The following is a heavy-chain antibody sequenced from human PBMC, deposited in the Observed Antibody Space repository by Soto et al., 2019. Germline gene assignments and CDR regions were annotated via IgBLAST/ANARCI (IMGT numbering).Heavy chain of an antibody. CDR2: IWYDGSNK. V-gene: IGHV3-33*01. J-gene: IGHJ4*02. D-gene: IGHD3-22*01. CDR3: ARDYYDSSGYIDY. Sequence: PGGSPRLSCAASGFTFSSYGMHWVRQAPGKGLEWVAVIWYDGSNKYYADYVKGRFTISRDNSKNTLYLQMNSLRAEDTAVYYCARDYYDSSGYIDYWGQGTLVTVSS. CDR1: GFTFSSYG.